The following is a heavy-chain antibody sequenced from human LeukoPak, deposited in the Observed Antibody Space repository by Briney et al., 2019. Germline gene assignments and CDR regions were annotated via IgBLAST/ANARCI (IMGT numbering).Heavy chain of an antibody. D-gene: IGHD6-19*01. CDR2: INGDGRTT. CDR1: GFIFSTYT. V-gene: IGHV3-64*04. J-gene: IGHJ4*02. CDR3: ARARPSDWYYFDY. Sequence: PGGSLRLSCSASGFIFSTYTMYWVRQAPGKGLEYVSVINGDGRTTYYIDSVKGRFTISRDNSKNTLYLQMNSLRAEDTAVYYCARARPSDWYYFDYWGQGTLVTVSS.